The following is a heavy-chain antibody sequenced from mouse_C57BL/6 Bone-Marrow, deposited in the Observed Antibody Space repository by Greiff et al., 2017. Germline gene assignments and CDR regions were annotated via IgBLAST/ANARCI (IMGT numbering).Heavy chain of an antibody. CDR3: AGQDFDRAY. CDR2: IDPADGNT. V-gene: IGHV14-2*01. J-gene: IGHJ3*01. CDR1: GFNIKDSY. Sequence: EVQLQQSGAELVKPGASVKLSCPASGFNIKDSYMHWVKQRTEPGLEWIGRIDPADGNTKYAPKFQGKATITADTSSNTAYLQLSSLTAEDTAVYYCAGQDFDRAYWGQGTLVTVSA. D-gene: IGHD3-2*01.